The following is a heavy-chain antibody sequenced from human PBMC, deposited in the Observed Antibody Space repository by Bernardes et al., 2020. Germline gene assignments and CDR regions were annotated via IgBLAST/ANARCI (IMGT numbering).Heavy chain of an antibody. Sequence: ETLSLTCTVSGGSISRSNYYWGWIRQPPGKGLEWIGNFYYSGSTYYNPSLKSRVTISGDTSKNQFSLKLSSVTAADTAVYYCARLDGLLEPFDYWGQGTLVTVSS. J-gene: IGHJ4*02. CDR3: ARLDGLLEPFDY. D-gene: IGHD3-9*01. CDR1: GGSISRSNYY. V-gene: IGHV4-39*01. CDR2: FYYSGST.